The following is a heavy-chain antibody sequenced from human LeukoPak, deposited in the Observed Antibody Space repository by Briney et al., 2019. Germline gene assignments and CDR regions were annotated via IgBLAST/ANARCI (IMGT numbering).Heavy chain of an antibody. V-gene: IGHV3-48*01. CDR3: ARDRMYSSGWYDF. CDR1: GFTFSSYS. CDR2: ISSSSSTI. J-gene: IGHJ4*02. Sequence: GGSLRLSCAASGFTFSSYSMNWVRQAPGKGLEWVSYISSSSSTIYYADSVKGRFTISRDNAKNSLYLQMNSLRAEDTAVYYCARDRMYSSGWYDFGGQGTLVTVSS. D-gene: IGHD6-19*01.